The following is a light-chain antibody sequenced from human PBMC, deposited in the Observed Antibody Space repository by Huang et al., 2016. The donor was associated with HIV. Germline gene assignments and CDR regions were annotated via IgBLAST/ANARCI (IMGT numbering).Light chain of an antibody. V-gene: IGKV4-1*01. J-gene: IGKJ3*01. CDR1: QSVLYSSNNKNY. CDR3: QQYYSTPPVT. Sequence: DIVMTQSPDSLAVSLGERATINCKSSQSVLYSSNNKNYLAGYQQKPGQPPKLLIYWASTRESGVPDRVRGSGSGTDFTLTISSLQAEDVAVYYCQQYYSTPPVTFGPGTKVDIK. CDR2: WAS.